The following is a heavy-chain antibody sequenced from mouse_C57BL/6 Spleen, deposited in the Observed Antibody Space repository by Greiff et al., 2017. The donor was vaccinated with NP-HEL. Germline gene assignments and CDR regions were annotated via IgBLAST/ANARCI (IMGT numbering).Heavy chain of an antibody. J-gene: IGHJ4*01. CDR3: ARHGSSYYYAMDY. D-gene: IGHD1-1*01. CDR1: GYTFTSYT. V-gene: IGHV1-4*01. CDR2: INPSSGYT. Sequence: VQLQQSGAELARPGASVKMSCKASGYTFTSYTMHWVKQRPGQGLEWIGYINPSSGYTKYNQKFKDKATLTADKSSSTAYMQLSSLTSEDSAVYYCARHGSSYYYAMDYWGQGTSVTVSS.